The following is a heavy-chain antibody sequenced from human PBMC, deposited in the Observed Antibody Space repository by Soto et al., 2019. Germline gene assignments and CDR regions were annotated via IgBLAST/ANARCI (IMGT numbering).Heavy chain of an antibody. Sequence: PSETLSLTCTVSGGSVSNSNYYWGWIRQSPGKGLEWIGSVYYRRRSYSKSSVKSRVTISVNTSKNQFSLNLNSVTASDTAVYYCVSQRTSVLTQAYFDYWGPGALVTRLL. J-gene: IGHJ4*02. CDR3: VSQRTSVLTQAYFDY. V-gene: IGHV4-39*01. CDR2: VYYRRRS. CDR1: GGSVSNSNYY. D-gene: IGHD2-8*01.